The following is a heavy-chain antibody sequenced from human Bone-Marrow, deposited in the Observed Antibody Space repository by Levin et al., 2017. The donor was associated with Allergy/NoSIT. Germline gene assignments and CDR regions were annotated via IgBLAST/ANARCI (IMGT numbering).Heavy chain of an antibody. CDR1: GFSLSTNGMC. D-gene: IGHD5-18*01. J-gene: IGHJ4*02. CDR3: ARAFTGYNYGGSFDY. V-gene: IGHV2-70*01. CDR2: IEWDDDK. Sequence: SGPTLVKPTQILTLTCTFSGFSLSTNGMCVSWIRQPPGKALEWLAHIEWDDDKYYSTSLKTRLTISKDTSKNQVVLTMTNMDPVDTATYFWARAFTGYNYGGSFDYWGQGTLVTVSS.